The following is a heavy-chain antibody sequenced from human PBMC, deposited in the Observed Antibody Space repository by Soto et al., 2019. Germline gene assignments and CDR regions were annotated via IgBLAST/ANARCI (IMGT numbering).Heavy chain of an antibody. D-gene: IGHD6-6*01. CDR2: IIPILGIA. Sequence: GASVKVSCKASGGTFSSYTISWVRQAPGQGLEWMGRIIPILGIANYAQKFQGRVTITADKSTSTAYMELSSLRSEDTAVYYCARAVAPSSSFRYYFDYWGQGTLVTVSS. J-gene: IGHJ4*02. CDR3: ARAVAPSSSFRYYFDY. V-gene: IGHV1-69*02. CDR1: GGTFSSYT.